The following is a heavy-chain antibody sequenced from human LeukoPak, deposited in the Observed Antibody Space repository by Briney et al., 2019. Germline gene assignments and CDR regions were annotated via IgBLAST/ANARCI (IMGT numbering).Heavy chain of an antibody. Sequence: PGGSLRLSCAASGFTFSSYAMSWVRQAPGKGLEWVSAISGSGGSTYYADSVKGRFTISRDNSKNTLYLQMNSLRAEDTAVYYCAKSNTFSGDYYHFDYWGQGTLVTVSS. J-gene: IGHJ4*02. D-gene: IGHD2-21*02. CDR1: GFTFSSYA. V-gene: IGHV3-23*01. CDR2: ISGSGGST. CDR3: AKSNTFSGDYYHFDY.